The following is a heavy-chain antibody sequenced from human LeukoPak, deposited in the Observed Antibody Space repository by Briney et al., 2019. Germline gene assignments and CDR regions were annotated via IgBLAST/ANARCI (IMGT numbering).Heavy chain of an antibody. J-gene: IGHJ4*02. D-gene: IGHD2-15*01. Sequence: GGSLRLSCAASGFSFSTYTMNWVRQAPGKGLERVAGIQHDGSRTYYADSVKGRFTISRDNSKNTLYLQMNSLRAEDTAVYYCAKAHCSGGSCYFDYWGQGTLVTVSS. V-gene: IGHV3-30-3*01. CDR2: IQHDGSRT. CDR3: AKAHCSGGSCYFDY. CDR1: GFSFSTYT.